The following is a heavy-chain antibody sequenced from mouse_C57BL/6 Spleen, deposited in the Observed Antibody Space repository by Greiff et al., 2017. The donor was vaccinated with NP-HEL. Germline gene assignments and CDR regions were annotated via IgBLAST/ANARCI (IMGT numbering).Heavy chain of an antibody. V-gene: IGHV1-15*01. CDR3: TSYYYGSSSDY. D-gene: IGHD1-1*01. J-gene: IGHJ2*01. CDR1: GYTFTDYE. CDR2: IDPETGGT. Sequence: VKLQQSGAELVRPGASVTLSCKASGYTFTDYEMHWVKQTPVHGLEWIGAIDPETGGTAYNQKFKGKAILTADKSSSTAYMELRSLTSEDSAVYYCTSYYYGSSSDYWGQGTTLTVSS.